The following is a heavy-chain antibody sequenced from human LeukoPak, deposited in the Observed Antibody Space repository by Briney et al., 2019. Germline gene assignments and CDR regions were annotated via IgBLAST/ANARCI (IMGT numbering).Heavy chain of an antibody. CDR1: GFTFRDYF. J-gene: IGHJ4*02. CDR3: AKDSEQWLVMPSDY. CDR2: ISWNSGSI. Sequence: GGSLRLSCAASGFTFRDYFMSWVRQAPGKGLEWVSGISWNSGSIGYADPVKGRFTISRDNAKNSLYLQMNSLRAEDTALYYCAKDSEQWLVMPSDYWGQGTLVTVSS. D-gene: IGHD6-19*01. V-gene: IGHV3-9*01.